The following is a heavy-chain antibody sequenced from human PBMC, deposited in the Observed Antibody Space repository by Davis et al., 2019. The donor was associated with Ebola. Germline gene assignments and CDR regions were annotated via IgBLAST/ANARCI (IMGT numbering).Heavy chain of an antibody. CDR3: TRGIARRRSGSWFDP. Sequence: ASVKVSCKASGYTFTTYDINWVRQATGQGLEWMGWMNPDSGNTGYAQKFQGRFTMTRDTSITTAYMELNSLSSDDTAVYYCTRGIARRRSGSWFDPWGQGTPVTVSS. J-gene: IGHJ5*02. CDR1: GYTFTTYD. CDR2: MNPDSGNT. D-gene: IGHD2-15*01. V-gene: IGHV1-8*01.